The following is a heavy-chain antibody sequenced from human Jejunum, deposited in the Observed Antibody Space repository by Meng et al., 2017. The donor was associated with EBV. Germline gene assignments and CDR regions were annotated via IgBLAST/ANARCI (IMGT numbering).Heavy chain of an antibody. Sequence: QVQLQESVPGLLKPPXXLSLTCSVSGDSVSGYNYWTWIRQPPGKGLEWIGNMYYTGKAIYKPSLQSRVTISVDTSKNQFSLRVTSVTAADTAIYYCARGRGYDYGDSWGQGTLVTVSS. CDR2: MYYTGKA. CDR1: GDSVSGYNY. J-gene: IGHJ5*02. D-gene: IGHD5-12*01. V-gene: IGHV4-61*01. CDR3: ARGRGYDYGDS.